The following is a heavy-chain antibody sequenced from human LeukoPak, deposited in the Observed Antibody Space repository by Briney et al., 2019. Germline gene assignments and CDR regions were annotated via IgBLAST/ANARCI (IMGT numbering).Heavy chain of an antibody. D-gene: IGHD3-10*01. CDR1: GFTFSSYG. Sequence: PGGSLRLSCAASGFTFSSYGMHWVRQAPGKGLEWVAFIRYDGSNKYYADSVKGRFTISRDNSKNTLYLQMNSLRAEDTAVYYCARDLAGITMVRGVIIPGYGMDVWGQGTTVTVPS. V-gene: IGHV3-30*02. CDR2: IRYDGSNK. J-gene: IGHJ6*02. CDR3: ARDLAGITMVRGVIIPGYGMDV.